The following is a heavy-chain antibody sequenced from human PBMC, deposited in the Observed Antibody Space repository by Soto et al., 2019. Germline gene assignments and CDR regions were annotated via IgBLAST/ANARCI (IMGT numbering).Heavy chain of an antibody. V-gene: IGHV5-51*01. CDR1: GFHFAHSW. CDR2: IYPSDSRT. CDR3: SKFKYSTSVRYLQH. J-gene: IGHJ1*01. Sequence: SLKLSDASSGFHFAHSWSGWVLHMPGKGLEWVAIIYPSDSRTIYSPSFQGQVTISADKSISTAYLQWTSLKASDTAIYYCSKFKYSTSVRYLQHWGQGTSVTLS. D-gene: IGHD6-6*01.